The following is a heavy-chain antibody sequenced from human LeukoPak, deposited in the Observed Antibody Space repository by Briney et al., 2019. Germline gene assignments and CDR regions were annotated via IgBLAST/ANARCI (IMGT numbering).Heavy chain of an antibody. CDR2: IWYDGSTK. V-gene: IGHV3-33*01. J-gene: IGHJ4*02. CDR1: GFTFSSYG. Sequence: PGRSLRLSCAASGFTFSSYGMHWVRQAPGKGLEWVAVIWYDGSTKYYVDSVKGRFTISRDNSKNTLYLQMNSLRAEDTAVYYCAREQLPSAFDYWGQGTLVTVSS. D-gene: IGHD3-10*01. CDR3: AREQLPSAFDY.